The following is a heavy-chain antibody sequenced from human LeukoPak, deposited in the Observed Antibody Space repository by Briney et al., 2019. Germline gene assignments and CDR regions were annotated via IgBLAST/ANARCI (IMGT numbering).Heavy chain of an antibody. D-gene: IGHD3-10*01. Sequence: GGSLRLSCAASGFTFSPYGMHWVRQAPGKGLEWVAVISYDGSDKYYADSVKGRFTISRDNSKNTLYLQMNSLRAEDTAVYYCAKDYYAANYYMDVWGKGTTVTVSS. CDR1: GFTFSPYG. V-gene: IGHV3-30*18. J-gene: IGHJ6*03. CDR3: AKDYYAANYYMDV. CDR2: ISYDGSDK.